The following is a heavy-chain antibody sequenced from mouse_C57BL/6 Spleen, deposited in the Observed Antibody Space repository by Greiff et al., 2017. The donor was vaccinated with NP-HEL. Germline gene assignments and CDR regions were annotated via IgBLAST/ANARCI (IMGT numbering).Heavy chain of an antibody. D-gene: IGHD1-1*01. V-gene: IGHV1-82*01. Sequence: HVQLQQSGPELVKPGASVKISCKASGYAFSSSWMNWVKQRPGKGLEWIGRIYPGDGDTNYNGKFKGKATLTADKSSSTAYMQLSSLTSEDSAVYFCARDATVVATDYYFDYWGQGTTLTVSS. CDR3: ARDATVVATDYYFDY. J-gene: IGHJ2*01. CDR1: GYAFSSSW. CDR2: IYPGDGDT.